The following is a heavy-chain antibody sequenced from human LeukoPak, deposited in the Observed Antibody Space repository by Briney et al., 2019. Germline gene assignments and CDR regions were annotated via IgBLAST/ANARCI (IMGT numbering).Heavy chain of an antibody. D-gene: IGHD1-7*01. J-gene: IGHJ4*02. CDR3: AREVGTLFDY. CDR2: INHSGST. CDR1: GGSFSGYY. V-gene: IGHV4-34*01. Sequence: SETLSLTCAVYGGSFSGYYWSWIRQPPGKGLEWIGEINHSGSTNYNPSLKSRVTISVDTSKNQFSLKLSSVTAADTAVYYCAREVGTLFDYWGQGTLVTVSS.